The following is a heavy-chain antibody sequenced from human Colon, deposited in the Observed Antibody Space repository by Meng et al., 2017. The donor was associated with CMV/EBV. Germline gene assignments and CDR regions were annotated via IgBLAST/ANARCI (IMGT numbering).Heavy chain of an antibody. CDR1: GFNFRTSW. CDR3: ARDDFTTSSYDL. D-gene: IGHD3-16*01. Sequence: GESLMISCAASGFNFRTSWIHWVRQAPGKGLVWVSRINSDGSSISYADFVKGRFTISRDNARNTVFLQLNSVTADDTALYYCARDDFTTSSYDLWGQGTLVTISS. V-gene: IGHV3-74*01. CDR2: INSDGSSI. J-gene: IGHJ4*02.